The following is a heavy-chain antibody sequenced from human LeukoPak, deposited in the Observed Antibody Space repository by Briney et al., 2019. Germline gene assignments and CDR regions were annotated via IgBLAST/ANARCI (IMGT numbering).Heavy chain of an antibody. Sequence: GGSLRLSWAASGFTLSSPWASWVRHAPGKGREGVANIKQDGSEQYYADSVRGRFTISRDNAKNSLYLQMNSLTAEDTAIYYCARESAGGPDYWGQGTLVTVSS. CDR3: ARESAGGPDY. CDR2: IKQDGSEQ. D-gene: IGHD6-19*01. V-gene: IGHV3-7*03. J-gene: IGHJ4*02. CDR1: GFTLSSPW.